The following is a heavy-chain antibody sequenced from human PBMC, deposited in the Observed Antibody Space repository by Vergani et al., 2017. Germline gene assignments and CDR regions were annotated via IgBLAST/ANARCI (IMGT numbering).Heavy chain of an antibody. V-gene: IGHV3-23*01. D-gene: IGHD2-21*02. CDR2: ISGSGGST. J-gene: IGHJ4*02. CDR1: GFTFNHYA. CDR3: ARYLRDSTDELPDS. Sequence: EVQLLESGGDLVQPGGSLRLSCAASGFTFNHYAMNWVRQAPGKGLEWVSGISGSGGSTYYAGSVKGRFTISRDSSKNTLYLQMDSLRSEDTALYYCARYLRDSTDELPDSWGPGTLVVVSS.